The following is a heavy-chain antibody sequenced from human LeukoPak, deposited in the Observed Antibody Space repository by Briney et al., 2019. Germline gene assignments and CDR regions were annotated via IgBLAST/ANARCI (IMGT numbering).Heavy chain of an antibody. CDR2: IKQDGSEK. D-gene: IGHD3-3*01. J-gene: IGHJ4*02. CDR1: GFTFSSYW. CDR3: AKDQDFWSGYYDY. V-gene: IGHV3-7*03. Sequence: GGSLRLSCAASGFTFSSYWMSWVRQAPGKGLEWVANIKQDGSEKYYVDSVKGRFTISRDNAKNSLYLQMNSLRAEDTALYYCAKDQDFWSGYYDYWGQGTLVTVSS.